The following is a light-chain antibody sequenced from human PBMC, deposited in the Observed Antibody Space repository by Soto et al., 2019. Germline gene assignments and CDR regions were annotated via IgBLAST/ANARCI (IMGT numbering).Light chain of an antibody. CDR1: NSNIGSKY. CDR3: ATWDDSLSDVV. Sequence: QSVLAQPPSASGTPGQRVTISCSGSNSNIGSKYVYWYQQLPGTAPKLLIYRNNQRPSGVPDRFSGSKSDTSASLDISGLRSEDKADYYCATWDDSLSDVVFGGGTQLTVL. J-gene: IGLJ2*01. V-gene: IGLV1-47*01. CDR2: RNN.